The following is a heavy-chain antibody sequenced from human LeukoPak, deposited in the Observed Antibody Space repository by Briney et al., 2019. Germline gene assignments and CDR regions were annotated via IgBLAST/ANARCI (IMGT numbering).Heavy chain of an antibody. CDR3: ARASDDSSGYYYFDY. Sequence: SETLSLTCTVAGGSISSYYWSWIRQPPGKGLEWIGYIYYSGSTNYNPSLTSRVTISVDTSKNQFSLKLSSVTAADTAVYYCARASDDSSGYYYFDYWGQGTLVTVSS. CDR2: IYYSGST. CDR1: GGSISSYY. D-gene: IGHD3-22*01. J-gene: IGHJ4*02. V-gene: IGHV4-59*01.